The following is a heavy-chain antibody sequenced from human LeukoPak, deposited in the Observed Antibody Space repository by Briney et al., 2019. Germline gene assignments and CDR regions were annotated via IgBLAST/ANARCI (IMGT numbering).Heavy chain of an antibody. CDR1: GDSVSSNSAA. J-gene: IGHJ5*02. Sequence: SQTLSLTCAISGDSVSSNSAAWNWIRQSPSRGLEWLGRTYYRSKWYNDYAVSVKSRITINPDTSKNQFSLQLNSVTPEDTAVYYCARPPRWLVTGKRWFDPWGQGTLVTVSS. D-gene: IGHD6-19*01. CDR3: ARPPRWLVTGKRWFDP. V-gene: IGHV6-1*01. CDR2: TYYRSKWYN.